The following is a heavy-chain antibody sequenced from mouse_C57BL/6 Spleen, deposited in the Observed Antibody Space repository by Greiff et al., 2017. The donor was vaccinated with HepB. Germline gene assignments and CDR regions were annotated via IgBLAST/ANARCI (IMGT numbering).Heavy chain of an antibody. Sequence: VQLQQSGPGLVQPSQSLSITCTVSGFSLTSYGVHWVRQSPGKGLEWLGVIWSGGSTDYNAAFISRLSISKDNSKSQVFFKMNSLQADDTATYYCARAYYGNYVGYWGQGTTLTVSS. J-gene: IGHJ2*01. CDR2: IWSGGST. D-gene: IGHD2-10*01. V-gene: IGHV2-2*01. CDR1: GFSLTSYG. CDR3: ARAYYGNYVGY.